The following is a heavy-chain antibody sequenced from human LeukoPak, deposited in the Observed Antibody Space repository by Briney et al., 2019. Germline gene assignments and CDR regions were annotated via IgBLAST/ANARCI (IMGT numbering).Heavy chain of an antibody. CDR1: GFTFSSFG. Sequence: GGSLRLSYAASGFTFSSFGMHWVRQAPGKGLEWVAVIWYDGSNKYYADSVKGRFTISRDNSKNTLYLQMNSLRAEDTAVYYCARDGDITPTDVWGQGTTVTVSS. V-gene: IGHV3-33*01. D-gene: IGHD2-15*01. J-gene: IGHJ6*02. CDR3: ARDGDITPTDV. CDR2: IWYDGSNK.